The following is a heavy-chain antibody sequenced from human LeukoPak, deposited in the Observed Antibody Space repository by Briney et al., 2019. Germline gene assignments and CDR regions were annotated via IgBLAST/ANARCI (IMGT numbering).Heavy chain of an antibody. V-gene: IGHV4-30-4*08. CDR1: GGSISSGDYY. Sequence: SETLSLTCTVSGGSISSGDYYWSWIRQPPGKGLEWIGYIYYSGSTYYNPSLKSRLTISLDMSKNQFSLNLSSVTAADPAVYYCARGGLRFGFDTWGQGTLVTVSS. CDR2: IYYSGST. J-gene: IGHJ5*02. CDR3: ARGGLRFGFDT. D-gene: IGHD5/OR15-5a*01.